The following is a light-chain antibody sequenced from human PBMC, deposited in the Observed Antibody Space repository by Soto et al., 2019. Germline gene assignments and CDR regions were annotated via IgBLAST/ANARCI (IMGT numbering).Light chain of an antibody. CDR3: RQYNDWPPIT. V-gene: IGKV3-15*01. Sequence: EIVMTQSPAALSVSPGERATLPCRASQSVSSNLAWYQQKPGQAPRLLIYDASTRATVIPARFSGSGSGTEFTLTISSLQSEDFAVYYCRQYNDWPPITFGQGTRLEIK. CDR2: DAS. J-gene: IGKJ5*01. CDR1: QSVSSN.